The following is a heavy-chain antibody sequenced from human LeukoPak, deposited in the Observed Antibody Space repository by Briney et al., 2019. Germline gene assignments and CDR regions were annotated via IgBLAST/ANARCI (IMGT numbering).Heavy chain of an antibody. V-gene: IGHV4-59*01. CDR2: IYYSGST. D-gene: IGHD3-22*01. Sequence: PSETLFLTCTVSGGSISSYYWSWIRQPPGEGLEWIGYIYYSGSTNYNPSLKSRVTISVDTSKNQFSLKLSSVTAADTAVYYCARDRGDSSGYYLYYWGQGTLVTVSS. CDR3: ARDRGDSSGYYLYY. J-gene: IGHJ4*02. CDR1: GGSISSYY.